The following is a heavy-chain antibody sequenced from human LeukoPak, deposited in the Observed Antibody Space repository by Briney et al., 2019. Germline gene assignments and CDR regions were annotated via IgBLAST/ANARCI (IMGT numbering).Heavy chain of an antibody. V-gene: IGHV3-23*01. CDR3: VKLSSGSGSKFGFDS. CDR1: GFTFGSYA. J-gene: IGHJ4*02. CDR2: ITNGGVTT. Sequence: GGSLRLSCAASGFTFGSYAMSWVRQTPGKSLEWVSIITNGGVTTYYADSVRGRFTISRDNSKNMLYLQMNSLRAEDTAVYFCVKLSSGSGSKFGFDSWGQGTLVTVSS. D-gene: IGHD6-19*01.